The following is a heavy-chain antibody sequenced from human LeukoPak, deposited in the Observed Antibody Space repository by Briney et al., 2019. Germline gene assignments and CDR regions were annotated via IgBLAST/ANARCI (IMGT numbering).Heavy chain of an antibody. CDR3: ARVGSGVIIPPYAFDI. D-gene: IGHD3-3*01. CDR1: GGSISSGDYY. V-gene: IGHV4-30-4*08. J-gene: IGHJ3*02. CDR2: IYYSGST. Sequence: PSETLSLTCTVSGGSISSGDYYWSWIRQPPGKGLEWIRYIYYSGSTYYNPSLKSRITISVDTSKNQFSLKLTSVTAADTAVYYCARVGSGVIIPPYAFDIWGQGTMVTVSS.